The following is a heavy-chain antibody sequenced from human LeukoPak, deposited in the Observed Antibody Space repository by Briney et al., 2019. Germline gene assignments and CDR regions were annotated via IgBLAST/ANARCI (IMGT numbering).Heavy chain of an antibody. CDR3: ARPYTAYAFDY. Sequence: GGSLRLSCAASGFTFSSYEMNWVRQAPGKGLEWVSYISRSGSTIFYADSVKGRFTISRDNAKYSLYLQMNSLRAEDTAVYYCARPYTAYAFDYWGQGTLVTVSS. CDR1: GFTFSSYE. V-gene: IGHV3-48*03. J-gene: IGHJ4*02. D-gene: IGHD5-12*01. CDR2: ISRSGSTI.